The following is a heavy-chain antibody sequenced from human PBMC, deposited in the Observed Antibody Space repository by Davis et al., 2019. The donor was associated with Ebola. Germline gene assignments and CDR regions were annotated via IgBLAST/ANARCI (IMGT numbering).Heavy chain of an antibody. CDR2: INPNSGGT. V-gene: IGHV1-2*06. J-gene: IGHJ4*02. D-gene: IGHD3-22*01. CDR3: ARGPPYDVLIVVVGDSDDFDY. Sequence: AASVKVSCKASGYTFTGYYMHWVRQAPGQGLEWMGRINPNSGGTNYAQKFQGRVTMTRDTSISTAYMELSRLRSDDTAVYYCARGPPYDVLIVVVGDSDDFDYWGQGTLVTVSS. CDR1: GYTFTGYY.